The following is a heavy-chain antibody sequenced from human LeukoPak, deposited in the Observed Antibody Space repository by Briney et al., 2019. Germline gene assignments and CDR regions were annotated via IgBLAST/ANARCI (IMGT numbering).Heavy chain of an antibody. CDR1: GDSVSSNTAA. CDR2: TYYRSKWYN. V-gene: IGHV6-1*01. Sequence: SQTLSLTCAISGDSVSSNTAAWNWIRQSPSRGLEWLGRTYYRSKWYNDFAVSVKSRITINPDTSKNQFSLQLNSVTPEDTAVHYCARGTIFGRSSDFDYWGQGTLVTVSS. D-gene: IGHD3-3*01. CDR3: ARGTIFGRSSDFDY. J-gene: IGHJ4*02.